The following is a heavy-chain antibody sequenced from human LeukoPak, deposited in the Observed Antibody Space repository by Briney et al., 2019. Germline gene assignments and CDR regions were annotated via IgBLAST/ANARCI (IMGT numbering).Heavy chain of an antibody. CDR2: INGDGSST. D-gene: IGHD4-11*01. Sequence: TGGSLRLSCAASGFTFNTYWMHWVRQVPGKGLVWVSRINGDGSSTAYADSVKDRSTISRDNAKNTVYLQMNSLRAEDTAVYYCAREKGSSNYDSWGQGTLVTVSS. CDR1: GFTFNTYW. J-gene: IGHJ5*01. CDR3: AREKGSSNYDS. V-gene: IGHV3-74*03.